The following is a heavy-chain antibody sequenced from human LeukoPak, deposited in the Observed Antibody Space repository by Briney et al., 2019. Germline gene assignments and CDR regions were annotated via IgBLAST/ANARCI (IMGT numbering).Heavy chain of an antibody. V-gene: IGHV3-23*01. CDR3: ARSGSYYLYYFDY. CDR2: ISGSGGST. CDR1: GFTFSSYA. J-gene: IGHJ4*02. Sequence: GGSLRLSCAASGFTFSSYAMSWVRQAPGKGLEWVSAISGSGGSTYYADSVKGRFTISRDNPKNTLYLQMNSLRAEDTAVYYCARSGSYYLYYFDYWGQGTLVTVSS. D-gene: IGHD1-26*01.